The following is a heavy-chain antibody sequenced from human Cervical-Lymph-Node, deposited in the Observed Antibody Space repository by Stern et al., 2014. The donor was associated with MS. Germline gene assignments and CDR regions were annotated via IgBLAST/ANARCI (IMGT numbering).Heavy chain of an antibody. Sequence: QVQLVQSGAEVKKPGASVKVSCKASGYTFTSYAINWVRQAPGQRLEWMGRINPANGDTYYSEKFQGRVTFTRDTSANTAYMELFSLTSEDTTVYYCGRGQQSFDPWGQGTLVTVSA. D-gene: IGHD6-13*01. CDR2: INPANGDT. V-gene: IGHV1-3*01. CDR1: GYTFTSYA. CDR3: GRGQQSFDP. J-gene: IGHJ5*02.